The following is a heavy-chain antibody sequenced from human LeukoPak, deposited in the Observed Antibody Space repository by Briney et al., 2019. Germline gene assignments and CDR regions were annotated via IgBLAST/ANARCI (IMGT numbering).Heavy chain of an antibody. CDR1: GFSFSDYY. Sequence: GGSLILSRAASGFSFSDYYMSWIRQTPEEGLEWLSYISSSSDYKNYADSLKGRFTISRDNAKNSVYLQMNSLRAEDTAVYYCARQGLYDSSDFWTFQHWGQGTLVTVSS. CDR3: ARQGLYDSSDFWTFQH. V-gene: IGHV3-11*06. J-gene: IGHJ1*01. D-gene: IGHD3/OR15-3a*01. CDR2: ISSSSDYK.